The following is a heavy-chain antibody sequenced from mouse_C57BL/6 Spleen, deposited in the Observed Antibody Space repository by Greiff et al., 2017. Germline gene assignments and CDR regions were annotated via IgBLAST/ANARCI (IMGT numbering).Heavy chain of an antibody. CDR3: ARSRVTTVVAEYFDY. V-gene: IGHV1-12*01. Sequence: QVQLQQSGAELVRPGASVKMSCKASGYTFTSYNMHWVKQTPRQGLEWIGAIYPGNGDTSYNQKFKGKATLTVDKSSSTAYMQLSSLTSEDSAVYFCARSRVTTVVAEYFDYWGQGTTLTVSS. J-gene: IGHJ2*01. CDR1: GYTFTSYN. D-gene: IGHD1-1*01. CDR2: IYPGNGDT.